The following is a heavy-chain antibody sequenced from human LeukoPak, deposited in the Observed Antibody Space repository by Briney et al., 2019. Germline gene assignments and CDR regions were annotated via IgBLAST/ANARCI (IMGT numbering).Heavy chain of an antibody. D-gene: IGHD7-27*01. CDR2: INSGSSYM. CDR1: GFTFSSYS. J-gene: IGHJ3*01. CDR3: AREDDDWGPNTFDV. Sequence: PGGSLRLSCAASGFTFSSYSMNWVRQAPGKGLEWVSYINSGSSYMYYQDSVKGRFTISRDNAKNSLYLQMNSLRDEDTAVYYCAREDDDWGPNTFDVWGQGTVVTVSS. V-gene: IGHV3-48*02.